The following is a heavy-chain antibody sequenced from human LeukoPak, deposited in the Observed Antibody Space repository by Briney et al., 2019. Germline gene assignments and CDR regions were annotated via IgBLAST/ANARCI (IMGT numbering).Heavy chain of an antibody. CDR2: ISGNGGNT. Sequence: GGSLRLSCAASGFTFTNYAMSWVRQAPGKGLEWVSAISGNGGNTYYADSVKGRFTIPRDNSKNTLYLQMNSLRADDTAVYYCAKAATTGNSYYYGMDVWGQGTTVTVSS. CDR1: GFTFTNYA. J-gene: IGHJ6*02. V-gene: IGHV3-23*01. CDR3: AKAATTGNSYYYGMDV. D-gene: IGHD1-1*01.